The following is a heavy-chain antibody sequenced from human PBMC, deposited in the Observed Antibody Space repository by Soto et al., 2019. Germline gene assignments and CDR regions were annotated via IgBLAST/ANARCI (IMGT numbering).Heavy chain of an antibody. CDR1: GFTFSDYY. Sequence: QVQLVESGGGLVKPGGSLRLSCAASGFTFSDYYMSWIRQAPGKGLEWVSYISSSSSYTNYADSVKGRFTISRDNAKNSLYLLMNSLRAEDKAVYYCATGQYYYDSSGDYYSWGQGTLVTVSS. CDR2: ISSSSSYT. V-gene: IGHV3-11*05. CDR3: ATGQYYYDSSGDYYS. D-gene: IGHD3-22*01. J-gene: IGHJ4*02.